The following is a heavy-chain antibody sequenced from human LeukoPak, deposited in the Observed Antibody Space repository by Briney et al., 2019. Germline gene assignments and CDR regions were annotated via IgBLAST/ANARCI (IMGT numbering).Heavy chain of an antibody. Sequence: GASVKVSCKASGYTFTGYYMHWVRQAPGQGLEWMGWINPNSGGTNYAQKFQGRVTMTRDTSISTAYMELSRLRSDDTAVYYCARDLTRDDFWSGFNWFDPWGQGTLVTVSS. D-gene: IGHD3-3*01. CDR3: ARDLTRDDFWSGFNWFDP. V-gene: IGHV1-2*02. CDR1: GYTFTGYY. CDR2: INPNSGGT. J-gene: IGHJ5*02.